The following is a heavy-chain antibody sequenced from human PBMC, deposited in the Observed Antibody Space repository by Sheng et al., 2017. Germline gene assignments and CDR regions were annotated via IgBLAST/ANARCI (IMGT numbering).Heavy chain of an antibody. D-gene: IGHD3-22*01. Sequence: EVQLLESGGGLAQPGGSLRLSCAASGFTFSSFAMSWVRQAPGKGLEWVSGISGGGGSTYYVDSVKGRFTISRDNSRNTLYLQMNSLRAEDTAIYYCAKVPTSLYDTSGFAYPDYWGQGTLVTVSS. CDR2: ISGGGGST. CDR1: GFTFSSFA. J-gene: IGHJ4*02. V-gene: IGHV3-23*01. CDR3: AKVPTSLYDTSGFAYPDY.